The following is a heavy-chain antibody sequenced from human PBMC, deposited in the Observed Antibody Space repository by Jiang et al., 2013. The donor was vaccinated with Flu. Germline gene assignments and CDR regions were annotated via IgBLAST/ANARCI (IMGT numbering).Heavy chain of an antibody. Sequence: LLKPSETLSLTCAVYGGSFSGYYWSWIRQPPGKGLEWIGEINHSGSTNYNPSLKSRVTISVDTSKNQFSLKLSSVTAADTAVYYCARRYYGSGSYLSDYWGQGTLVTVSS. CDR1: GGSFSGYY. V-gene: IGHV4-34*01. J-gene: IGHJ4*02. D-gene: IGHD3-10*01. CDR3: ARRYYGSGSYLSDY. CDR2: INHSGST.